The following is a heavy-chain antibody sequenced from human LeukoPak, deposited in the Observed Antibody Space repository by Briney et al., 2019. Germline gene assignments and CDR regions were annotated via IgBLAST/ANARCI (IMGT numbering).Heavy chain of an antibody. D-gene: IGHD3-22*01. CDR1: GGSISSYY. CDR3: AFTLWLSLQPVFDY. CDR2: VYHSGST. J-gene: IGHJ4*02. Sequence: SETLSLTCTVSGGSISSYYWSWIRQPPGKGLEWIGSVYHSGSTYSNPSLRSRVTISVDTSKNQFSLKLSSVTAADTDVYYCAFTLWLSLQPVFDYWGQGILATVSS. V-gene: IGHV4-59*04.